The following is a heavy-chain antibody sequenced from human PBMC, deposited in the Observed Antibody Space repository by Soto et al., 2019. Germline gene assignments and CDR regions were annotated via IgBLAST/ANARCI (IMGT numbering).Heavy chain of an antibody. CDR3: ARAGEMPYYYYGLDV. Sequence: QVQLVQSGAAVRKPGASVTVSCKASGYTFTTYGISWVRQAPGQGLEWMGWISGYNGHTKYAQKFEGRVTMTTDTSTSTVYMDLRSLRADDTAVYYCARAGEMPYYYYGLDVWGQGTTVTVSS. CDR2: ISGYNGHT. V-gene: IGHV1-18*01. D-gene: IGHD3-16*01. J-gene: IGHJ6*02. CDR1: GYTFTTYG.